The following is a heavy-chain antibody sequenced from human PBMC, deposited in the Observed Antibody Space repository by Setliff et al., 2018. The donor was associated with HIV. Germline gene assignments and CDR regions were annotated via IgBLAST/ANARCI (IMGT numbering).Heavy chain of an antibody. D-gene: IGHD2-21*01. CDR2: ISVSGTEI. J-gene: IGHJ4*02. CDR3: ATDPRRLSY. Sequence: GGSLRLSCAASGFTFTNYYMSWIRQAPGKGLELLSYISVSGTEIKYADSVKGRFTISRDNAKNSLYLQMNSLRAEDTAVYYCATDPRRLSYWGQGTLVTVPQ. CDR1: GFTFTNYY. V-gene: IGHV3-11*04.